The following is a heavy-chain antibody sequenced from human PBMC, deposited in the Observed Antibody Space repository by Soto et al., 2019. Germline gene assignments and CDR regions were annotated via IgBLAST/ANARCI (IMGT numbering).Heavy chain of an antibody. CDR1: DFSISSGHY. V-gene: IGHV4-38-2*01. J-gene: IGHJ4*02. D-gene: IGHD2-2*01. Sequence: SETLSLTCAVSDFSISSGHYWGWIRQPPGKGLEWIGSIYHSGTTYNNPSLKSRVTMSVDKSKNQFSLKLSSVTAADTAVYYCARWRNDCSTTSCYHFDYWGQGTLVTAPQ. CDR2: IYHSGTT. CDR3: ARWRNDCSTTSCYHFDY.